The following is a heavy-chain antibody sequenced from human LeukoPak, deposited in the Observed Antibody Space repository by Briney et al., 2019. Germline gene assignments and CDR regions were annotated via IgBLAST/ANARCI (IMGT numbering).Heavy chain of an antibody. J-gene: IGHJ6*03. V-gene: IGHV1-69*05. CDR2: IIPIFGTA. D-gene: IGHD3-3*01. Sequence: GASVKVSCKASGGTFSSYAISWVRQAPGQGLEWMGRIIPIFGTANYAQKFQGRVTITTDESTSTAYMELSSLRSEDTAVYYCARGILQPEWPYYYYTDVWGKGTTVTVSS. CDR3: ARGILQPEWPYYYYTDV. CDR1: GGTFSSYA.